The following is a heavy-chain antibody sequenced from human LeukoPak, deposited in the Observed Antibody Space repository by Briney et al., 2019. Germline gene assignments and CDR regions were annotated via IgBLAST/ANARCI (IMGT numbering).Heavy chain of an antibody. CDR3: ARDPIFGVVTINWFDP. D-gene: IGHD3-3*01. Sequence: PGGSLRLSCAASGFTFSSYWMSWVRQTPGKGLEWVAVISYDGSNKYYADSVKGRFTISRDNSKNTLYLQMNSLRAEDTAVYHCARDPIFGVVTINWFDPWGQGTLVTVSS. CDR1: GFTFSSYW. J-gene: IGHJ5*02. V-gene: IGHV3-30-3*01. CDR2: ISYDGSNK.